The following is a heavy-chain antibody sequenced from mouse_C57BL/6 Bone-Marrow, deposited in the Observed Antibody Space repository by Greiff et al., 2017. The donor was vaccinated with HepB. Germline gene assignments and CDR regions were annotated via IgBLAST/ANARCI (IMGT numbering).Heavy chain of an antibody. J-gene: IGHJ4*01. D-gene: IGHD1-1*01. Sequence: EVKVVESGGGLVQPGGSLKLSCAASGFTFSDYGMAWVRQAPRKGPEWVAFISNLAYSIYYADTVTGRFTISRENAKNTLYLEMSSLRSEDTAMYYCARTTVGDYYAMDYWGQGTSVTVSS. CDR3: ARTTVGDYYAMDY. CDR2: ISNLAYSI. V-gene: IGHV5-15*01. CDR1: GFTFSDYG.